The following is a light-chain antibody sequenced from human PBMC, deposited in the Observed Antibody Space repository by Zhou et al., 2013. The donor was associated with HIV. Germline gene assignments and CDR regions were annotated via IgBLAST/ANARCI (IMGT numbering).Light chain of an antibody. CDR1: QSISSW. V-gene: IGKV1-5*03. J-gene: IGKJ1*01. CDR2: KAS. CDR3: QQYDGSPWT. Sequence: DIQMTQSPSTLSASVGDRVTITCRASQSISSWLAWYQQKPGKAPKLLIYKASSLESGVPSRFSGSGSGTEFTLTISRLEPEDFAVYHCQQYDGSPWTFGQGTKVEI.